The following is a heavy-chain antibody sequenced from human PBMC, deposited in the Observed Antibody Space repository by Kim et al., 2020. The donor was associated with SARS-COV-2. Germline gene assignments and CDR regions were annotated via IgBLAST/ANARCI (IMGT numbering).Heavy chain of an antibody. CDR3: ARFTYYYESSGYYCFDY. Sequence: SETLSLTCTVSGGSISDSSYYWGWIRQPPGKGLEWIGSIYYSGSTYYKTSLQSRVTISVDTSKNQFSLRLSSVTAADTAVYYCARFTYYYESSGYYCFDYWGQGTLVTVSS. D-gene: IGHD3-22*01. J-gene: IGHJ4*02. CDR2: IYYSGST. V-gene: IGHV4-39*07. CDR1: GGSISDSSYY.